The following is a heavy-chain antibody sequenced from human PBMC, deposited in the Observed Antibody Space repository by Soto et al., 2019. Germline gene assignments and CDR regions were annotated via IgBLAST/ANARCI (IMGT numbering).Heavy chain of an antibody. CDR3: AHIVVAGLGYYFDY. J-gene: IGHJ4*02. CDR2: IYWDDDK. V-gene: IGHV2-5*02. Sequence: QITLKESGPTLVKLTQTLTLTCTFSGFSLSSTRMAVDWIRQPPGKALEWLALIYWDDDKRYSPFLKSRLTITKDTSKNQVVLTMSNMDPVDTARYYCAHIVVAGLGYYFDYWGQGTLVTVSS. D-gene: IGHD6-19*01. CDR1: GFSLSSTRMA.